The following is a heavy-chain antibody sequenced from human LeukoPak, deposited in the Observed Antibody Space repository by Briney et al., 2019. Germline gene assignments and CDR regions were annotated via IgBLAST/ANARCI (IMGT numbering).Heavy chain of an antibody. CDR2: IREDGS. D-gene: IGHD7-27*01. J-gene: IGHJ4*02. CDR3: ARDVNWGHFDY. V-gene: IGHV3-7*01. Sequence: WGSLRLSCAASGCTFGTYWMAWVRQGPGKGLEWVASIREDGSDYVASMKGRFAISRNNAKNSVYLQMNSLRAEDTAVYYCARDVNWGHFDYWGQGNLVTVSS. CDR1: GCTFGTYW.